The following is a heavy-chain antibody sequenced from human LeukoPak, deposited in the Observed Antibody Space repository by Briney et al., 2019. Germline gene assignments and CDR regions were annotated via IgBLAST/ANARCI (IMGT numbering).Heavy chain of an antibody. CDR2: ISAYNGNT. CDR1: GGTFISYA. J-gene: IGHJ6*03. CDR3: ARDGLRFLEWLTDYYYYYMDV. Sequence: ASVKVSCKASGGTFISYAISWVRQAPGQGLEWMGWISAYNGNTNYAQKLQGRVTMTTDTSTSTAYMELRSLRSDDTDVYYCARDGLRFLEWLTDYYYYYMDVWGKGTTVTVSS. V-gene: IGHV1-18*01. D-gene: IGHD3-3*01.